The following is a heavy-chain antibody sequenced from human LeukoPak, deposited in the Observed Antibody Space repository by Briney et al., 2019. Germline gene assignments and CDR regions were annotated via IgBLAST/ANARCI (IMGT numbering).Heavy chain of an antibody. V-gene: IGHV3-7*01. Sequence: PGGSLRLSCAASGFTFSSYWMSWVRQAPGKGLEWVANIKQDGSEKYYVDSVKGRFTISRDNSKNTLYLQMNSLRAEDTAVYYCARSFITIFGVVPNTYWGQGTLVTVSS. CDR2: IKQDGSEK. CDR1: GFTFSSYW. CDR3: ARSFITIFGVVPNTY. J-gene: IGHJ4*02. D-gene: IGHD3-3*01.